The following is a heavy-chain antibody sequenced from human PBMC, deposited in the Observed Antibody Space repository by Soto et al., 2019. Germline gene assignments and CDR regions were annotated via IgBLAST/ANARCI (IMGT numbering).Heavy chain of an antibody. D-gene: IGHD3-22*01. V-gene: IGHV4-34*01. J-gene: IGHJ4*02. Sequence: SETLSLTCAVYGGSFTGHYWNWIRQPPGKGLEWIGEINHSGSTNYNPSLKSRVSISVDTSKNQFSLRLSSVTAADTALYYCARGISLIVVGQRDAPDKYYLDSWGQGTLVTVS. CDR1: GGSFTGHY. CDR2: INHSGST. CDR3: ARGISLIVVGQRDAPDKYYLDS.